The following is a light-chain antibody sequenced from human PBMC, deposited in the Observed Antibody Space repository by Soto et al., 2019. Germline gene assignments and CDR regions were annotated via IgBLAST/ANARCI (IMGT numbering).Light chain of an antibody. J-gene: IGKJ1*01. CDR2: GAS. CDR1: QSVTSNY. V-gene: IGKV3-20*01. Sequence: EVVLTQSPGTLSLSPGERATLSCMASQSVTSNYLAWYQQKPGQAPRLLIFGASSRATGIPDKFSGRGSGTDFSLTISRLESDDCAVYYCQRYGGPSWTFGQGTRGEIK. CDR3: QRYGGPSWT.